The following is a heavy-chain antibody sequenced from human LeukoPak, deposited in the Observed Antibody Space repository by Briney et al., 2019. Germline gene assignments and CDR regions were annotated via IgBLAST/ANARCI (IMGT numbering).Heavy chain of an antibody. Sequence: PGGSLRLSCAASGFTFSSYEMNWVRQAPGKGLEWVSYISSSGSTVYYADSVKGRFTISRDNAKNSLYLQMNSLRAEDTAVYYCARDHEGPDYYYYYMDVWGKGTTVTVSS. J-gene: IGHJ6*03. CDR1: GFTFSSYE. CDR3: ARDHEGPDYYYYYMDV. CDR2: ISSSGSTV. V-gene: IGHV3-48*03.